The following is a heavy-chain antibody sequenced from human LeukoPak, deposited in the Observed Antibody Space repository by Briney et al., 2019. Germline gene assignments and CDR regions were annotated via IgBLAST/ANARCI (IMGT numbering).Heavy chain of an antibody. CDR3: AKDSLRFLEWLLPTMDV. J-gene: IGHJ6*02. CDR2: ISYDGSDK. D-gene: IGHD3-3*01. Sequence: GGSLRLSCAASGFTFSSYGMHWVRQAPGKGLEWVAVISYDGSDKYYADSVKGRFTISRDNSKNTLYLQMNSLRAEDTAVYYCAKDSLRFLEWLLPTMDVWGQGTTVTVSS. V-gene: IGHV3-30*18. CDR1: GFTFSSYG.